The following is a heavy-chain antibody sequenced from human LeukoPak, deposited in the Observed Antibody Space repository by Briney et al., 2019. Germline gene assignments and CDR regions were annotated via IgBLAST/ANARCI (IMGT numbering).Heavy chain of an antibody. CDR1: GGSFSGYY. D-gene: IGHD6-13*01. CDR3: ARRGSSSSRILNYNWFDP. V-gene: IGHV4-34*01. Sequence: SETLSLTCAVYGGSFSGYYWSWIRQPPGKGLEWIGETNHSGSTNYNPSLKSRVTISVDTSKNQFSLKLSSVTAADTAVYYCARRGSSSSRILNYNWFDPWGQGTLVTVSS. CDR2: TNHSGST. J-gene: IGHJ5*02.